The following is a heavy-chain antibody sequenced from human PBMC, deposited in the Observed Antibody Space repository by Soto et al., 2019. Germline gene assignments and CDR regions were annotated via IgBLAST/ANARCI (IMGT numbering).Heavy chain of an antibody. CDR2: IYSGGST. CDR3: ARSRWWLLFFDY. D-gene: IGHD3-3*01. Sequence: GGSLRLSCAASGFTVNSSYAMSWVRQAPGKGLEWVSVIYSGGSTYYADSVKGRFTISRHNSKNTLYLQMNSLRAENTAVYYCARSRWWLLFFDYWGQGTLVTVSS. V-gene: IGHV3-53*04. CDR1: GFTVNSSYA. J-gene: IGHJ4*02.